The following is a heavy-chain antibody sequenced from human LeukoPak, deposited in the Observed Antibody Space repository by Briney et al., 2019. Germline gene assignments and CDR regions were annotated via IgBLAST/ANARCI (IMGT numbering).Heavy chain of an antibody. Sequence: ASVKVSCKASGYTFTSYAMHWVRQAPGQRLEWTGWINAGNGNTKYSQEFQGRVTITRDTSASTAYMELSSLRSEDMAVYYCARSSVDIVATILGGEFDYWGQGTLVTVSS. J-gene: IGHJ4*02. CDR2: INAGNGNT. CDR3: ARSSVDIVATILGGEFDY. CDR1: GYTFTSYA. D-gene: IGHD5-12*01. V-gene: IGHV1-3*03.